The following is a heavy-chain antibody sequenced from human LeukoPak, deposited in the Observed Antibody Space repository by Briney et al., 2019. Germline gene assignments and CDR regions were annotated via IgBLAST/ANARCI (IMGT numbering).Heavy chain of an antibody. D-gene: IGHD5-24*01. J-gene: IGHJ6*02. CDR2: VNHSGST. V-gene: IGHV4-34*01. CDR3: ARGAPNTIYYYYGMDV. CDR1: GGSFSGYY. Sequence: PSETLSLTCAVYGGSFSGYYWRWIRQPPGKGLEWIGEVNHSGSTNYNPSLKSRVTISVDTSKNQSSLKLSSATAADTAVYYCARGAPNTIYYYYGMDVWGQGTTVTVSS.